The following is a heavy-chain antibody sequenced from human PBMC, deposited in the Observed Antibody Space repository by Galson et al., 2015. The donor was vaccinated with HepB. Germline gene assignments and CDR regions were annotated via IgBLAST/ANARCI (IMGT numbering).Heavy chain of an antibody. CDR1: GFTFSSYG. CDR3: AKVHYDFWSAPPYFDY. Sequence: SLRLSCAASGFTFSSYGMHWVRQAPGKGLEWVSSISGSGGSTYYADSVKGRFTISRDKSKNTLYLQMNSLRVEDTALYYCAKVHYDFWSAPPYFDYWGQGTLVTVSS. CDR2: ISGSGGST. J-gene: IGHJ4*02. D-gene: IGHD3-3*01. V-gene: IGHV3-23*01.